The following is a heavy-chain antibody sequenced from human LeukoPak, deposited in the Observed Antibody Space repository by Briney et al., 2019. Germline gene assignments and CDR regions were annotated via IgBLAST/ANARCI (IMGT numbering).Heavy chain of an antibody. CDR2: ISSSSSTI. J-gene: IGHJ4*02. V-gene: IGHV3-48*01. CDR1: GFTFSSYS. D-gene: IGHD1-14*01. CDR3: ARDSNQYPTEDY. Sequence: GGSLRLSCAASGFTFSSYSMNWVRQAPGKGLEWISYISSSSSTISYADSVKGRFTISRDNAKNSLYLQMNSLRAEDTAVYYCARDSNQYPTEDYWGQGTLVTVSS.